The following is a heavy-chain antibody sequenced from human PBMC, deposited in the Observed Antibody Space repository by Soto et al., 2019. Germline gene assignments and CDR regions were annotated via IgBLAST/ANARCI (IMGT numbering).Heavy chain of an antibody. Sequence: GGSLRLSCAASGFTFSSYWVSWVRQAPGKGLEWVANIKQDGSENYYVDSVRGRFTISRDNAKNSLYLQMNSQRAEDTAVYYCVRAFEASSGYGPFDYWGQGTLVTVSS. CDR3: VRAFEASSGYGPFDY. CDR2: IKQDGSEN. D-gene: IGHD5-18*01. V-gene: IGHV3-7*03. CDR1: GFTFSSYW. J-gene: IGHJ4*02.